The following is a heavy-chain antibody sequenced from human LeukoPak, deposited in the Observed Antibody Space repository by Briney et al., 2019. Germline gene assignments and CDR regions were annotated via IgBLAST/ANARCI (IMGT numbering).Heavy chain of an antibody. D-gene: IGHD3-10*01. J-gene: IGHJ4*02. CDR1: GGSFSGYY. CDR3: ASFKRCCGYYYGSGSYLGTGY. Sequence: PSETLSLTCAVYGGSFSGYYWSWIRQPPGKGLEWIGEINHSRSTNYNPSLKSRVTISVDTSKNQFSLKLSSVTAADTAVYYCASFKRCCGYYYGSGSYLGTGYWGQGTLVTVSS. V-gene: IGHV4-34*01. CDR2: INHSRST.